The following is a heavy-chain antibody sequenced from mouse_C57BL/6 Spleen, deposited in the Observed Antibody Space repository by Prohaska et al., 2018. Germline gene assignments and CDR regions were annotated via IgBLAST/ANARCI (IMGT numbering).Heavy chain of an antibody. CDR3: ARSGLGYFDY. CDR2: INPNNGGT. D-gene: IGHD3-1*01. J-gene: IGHJ2*01. Sequence: TDYNMDWVKQSHGKSLEWIGDINPNNGGTIYNQKFKGKATLTVDKSSSTAYMELRSLTSEDTAVYYCARSGLGYFDYWGQGTTLTVSS. CDR1: TDYN. V-gene: IGHV1-18*01.